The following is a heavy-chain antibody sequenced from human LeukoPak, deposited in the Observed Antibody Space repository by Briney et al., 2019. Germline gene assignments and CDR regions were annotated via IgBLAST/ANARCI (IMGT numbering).Heavy chain of an antibody. CDR3: ARGRCRNSGCRPYFDY. J-gene: IGHJ4*02. V-gene: IGHV4-59*01. CDR2: IYYSEST. D-gene: IGHD2/OR15-2a*01. Sequence: SETLSPTCTVSGGSISSYYWSWIRQPPGKGLEWIGYIYYSESTNYNPSLKSRVTISTDTSKSQFSLNLRSVTAEDTGIYYCARGRCRNSGCRPYFDYWGQGTQVTVSS. CDR1: GGSISSYY.